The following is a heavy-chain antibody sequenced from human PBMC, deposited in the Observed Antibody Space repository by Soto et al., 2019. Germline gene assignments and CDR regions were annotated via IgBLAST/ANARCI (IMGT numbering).Heavy chain of an antibody. V-gene: IGHV4-39*01. Sequence: PSETLSLTCTVSGGSISSSSYYWGWIRQPPGKGLEWIGSIYYSGSTYYNPSLKSRVTISVDTSKNQFSLKLSSVTAADTAVYYCARRVGAPTFDYWGQGTLVTVSS. J-gene: IGHJ4*02. D-gene: IGHD1-26*01. CDR1: GGSISSSSYY. CDR3: ARRVGAPTFDY. CDR2: IYYSGST.